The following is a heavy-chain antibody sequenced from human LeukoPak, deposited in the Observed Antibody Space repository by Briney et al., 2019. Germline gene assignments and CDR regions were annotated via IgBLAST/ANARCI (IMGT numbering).Heavy chain of an antibody. J-gene: IGHJ4*02. CDR1: GYTFTSYG. V-gene: IGHV1-8*03. D-gene: IGHD5-18*01. CDR2: MNPNSGNT. CDR3: ARDTAKGLNYFDY. Sequence: ASVKVSCKASGYTFTSYGISWVRQATGQGLEWMGWMNPNSGNTGYAQKFQGRVTITRNTSISTVYMELSSLRSEDTAVYYCARDTAKGLNYFDYWGQGTLVTVSS.